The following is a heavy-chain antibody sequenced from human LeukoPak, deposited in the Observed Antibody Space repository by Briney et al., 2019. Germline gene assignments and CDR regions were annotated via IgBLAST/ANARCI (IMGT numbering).Heavy chain of an antibody. D-gene: IGHD1-26*01. CDR3: ARVGYSGSYYDRTIDY. Sequence: GASVKVSCKASGYTFTGYYMHWVRQAPGQGLEWMGWINPNSGGTNYAQKFQGRVTMTRDTSISTAYMELSRLRSDDTAVYYCARVGYSGSYYDRTIDYWGQGTLVTVSS. CDR1: GYTFTGYY. V-gene: IGHV1-2*02. J-gene: IGHJ4*02. CDR2: INPNSGGT.